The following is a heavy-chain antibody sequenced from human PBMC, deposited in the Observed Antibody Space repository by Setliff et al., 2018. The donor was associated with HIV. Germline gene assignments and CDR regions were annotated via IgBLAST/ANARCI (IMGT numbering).Heavy chain of an antibody. Sequence: SETLSLTCTVSGGFISSYYWSWIRQPAGKGLEWIGHVYTSGSTNYNPSLKSRATTSVDTSKNQFSLKLNTVTAADTAVYYCARGREVMTTAPYWYFDLWGRGTLVTVSS. J-gene: IGHJ2*01. V-gene: IGHV4-4*07. D-gene: IGHD3-10*01. CDR3: ARGREVMTTAPYWYFDL. CDR2: VYTSGST. CDR1: GGFISSYY.